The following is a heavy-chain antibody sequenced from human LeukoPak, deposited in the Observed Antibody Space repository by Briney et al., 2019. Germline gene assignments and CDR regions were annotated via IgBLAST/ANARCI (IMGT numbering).Heavy chain of an antibody. J-gene: IGHJ2*01. V-gene: IGHV4-34*01. CDR1: GGSFSGYY. Sequence: SETLSLTCAVYGGSFSGYYWSWIRQPPGKGLEWIGEINHSGSTNYNPSLKSRVTISVDTSKNQFSLKLSSVTAADTAVYYCARIQLWLSETELQRYFDLWGRGTLVTVSS. CDR2: INHSGST. CDR3: ARIQLWLSETELQRYFDL. D-gene: IGHD5-18*01.